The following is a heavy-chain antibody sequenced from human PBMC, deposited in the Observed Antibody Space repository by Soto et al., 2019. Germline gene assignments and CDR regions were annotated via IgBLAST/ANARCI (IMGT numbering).Heavy chain of an antibody. V-gene: IGHV1-24*01. CDR1: GYTLTELS. CDR2: FDPEDGET. D-gene: IGHD3-3*01. J-gene: IGHJ6*02. CDR3: ATDSAAWSGLDHYYGMDV. Sequence: GASVKVSCKVSGYTLTELSMHWVRQAPGKGLEWMGGFDPEDGETIYAQKFQGRVTMTEDTSTDTAYMELSSLRSEDTAVYYCATDSAAWSGLDHYYGMDVWGQGTTVTVSS.